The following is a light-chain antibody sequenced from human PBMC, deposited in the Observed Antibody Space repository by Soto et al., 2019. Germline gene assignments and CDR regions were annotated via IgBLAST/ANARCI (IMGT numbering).Light chain of an antibody. V-gene: IGLV2-14*01. CDR3: SLYASSNTRV. J-gene: IGLJ3*02. Sequence: QSALTQPASVSGSPGQSITISCTGTSSDVGGYNYVSWYQQHPGKAPKLMIFDVNNRPSGVSNRFSGSKSGNTASLTISGLQAEDEADYYCSLYASSNTRVFGGGTKLTVL. CDR2: DVN. CDR1: SSDVGGYNY.